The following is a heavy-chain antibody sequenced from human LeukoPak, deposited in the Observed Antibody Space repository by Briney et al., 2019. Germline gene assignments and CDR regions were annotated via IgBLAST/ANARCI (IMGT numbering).Heavy chain of an antibody. CDR2: MNPNSGNT. J-gene: IGHJ6*02. Sequence: ASVKVSCKASGYTFTSYDINWVRQATGQGLEWMGWMNPNSGNTGYAQKFQGRVTMTRNTSISTAYMELSSLRSEDTAVYYCARRATGTFLEWLANPLIGYYYYGMDVWGQGTTVTVSS. CDR3: ARRATGTFLEWLANPLIGYYYYGMDV. CDR1: GYTFTSYD. V-gene: IGHV1-8*01. D-gene: IGHD3-3*01.